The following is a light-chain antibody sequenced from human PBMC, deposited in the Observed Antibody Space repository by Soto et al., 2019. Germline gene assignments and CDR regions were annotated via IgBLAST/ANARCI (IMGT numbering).Light chain of an antibody. CDR3: CSYAGRYNFWV. V-gene: IGLV2-11*01. CDR2: DVS. J-gene: IGLJ3*02. CDR1: NSDIGGYNY. Sequence: QPVLTQPRSVSGSPGQSVTISCTGTNSDIGGYNYVSWYQQHPGKAPKVMIYDVSRRPSGVPDRFSGSKSGNTASLTISGLQAEDEADYYCCSYAGRYNFWVFGGGTKLTVL.